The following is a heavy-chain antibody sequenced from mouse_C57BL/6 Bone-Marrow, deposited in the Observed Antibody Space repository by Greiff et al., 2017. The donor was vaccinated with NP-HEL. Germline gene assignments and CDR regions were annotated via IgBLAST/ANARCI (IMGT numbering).Heavy chain of an antibody. Sequence: EVKLMESGPELVKPGASVKISCKASGYSFTDYNMNWVKQSNGKSLEWIGVINPNYGTTSYNQKFKGKATLTVDQSSSTAYMQLNSLTSEDSAVDYCARLYYYGSSYFDYWGQGTTLTVSS. CDR1: GYSFTDYN. J-gene: IGHJ2*01. CDR3: ARLYYYGSSYFDY. CDR2: INPNYGTT. V-gene: IGHV1-39*01. D-gene: IGHD1-1*01.